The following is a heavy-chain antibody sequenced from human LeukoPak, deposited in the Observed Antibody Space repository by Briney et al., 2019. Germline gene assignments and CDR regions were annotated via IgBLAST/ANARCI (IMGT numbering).Heavy chain of an antibody. CDR3: ARAVAARDDDAFDI. J-gene: IGHJ3*02. V-gene: IGHV4-34*01. CDR2: INHSGST. Sequence: SETLSLTCAVYGGSFSGYYWSWIRQPPGKGLEWIGEINHSGSTNYNPSLKSRVTISVDTSKNQFSLKLSSVTAADTAVCYCARAVAARDDDAFDIWGQGTMVTVSS. D-gene: IGHD6-19*01. CDR1: GGSFSGYY.